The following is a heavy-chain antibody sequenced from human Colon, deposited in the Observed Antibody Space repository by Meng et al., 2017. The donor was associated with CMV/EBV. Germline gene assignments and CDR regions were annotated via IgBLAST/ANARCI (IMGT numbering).Heavy chain of an antibody. J-gene: IGHJ6*02. CDR2: FSRGFT. D-gene: IGHD3-3*01. CDR3: VRGSDFRYGMDV. V-gene: IGHV3-21*04. Sequence: GESLKISCAASGFTFSSYGMHWVRQAPGKGLEWVSSFSRGFTYYADSVKGRFIISRDNAQDAVHLQMNSLRAEDTAVYYCVRGSDFRYGMDVWGQGTTVTVSS. CDR1: GFTFSSYG.